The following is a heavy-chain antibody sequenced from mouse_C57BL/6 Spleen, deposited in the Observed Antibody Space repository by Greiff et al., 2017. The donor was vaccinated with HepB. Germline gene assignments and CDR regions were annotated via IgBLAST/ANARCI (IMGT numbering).Heavy chain of an antibody. J-gene: IGHJ4*01. V-gene: IGHV1-82*01. CDR1: GYAFSSSW. CDR2: IYPGDGDT. CDR3: AVYYGNYDDY. D-gene: IGHD2-1*01. Sequence: VQLQQSGPELVKPGASVKISCKASGYAFSSSWMNWVKQRPGKGLEWIGRIYPGDGDTNYNGKFKGKATLTADKSSSTAYMQLSSLTSEDSAVYFCAVYYGNYDDYWGQGTSVTVSS.